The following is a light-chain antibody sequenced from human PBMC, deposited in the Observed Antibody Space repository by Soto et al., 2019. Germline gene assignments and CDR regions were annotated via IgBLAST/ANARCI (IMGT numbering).Light chain of an antibody. CDR1: QNVNNC. J-gene: IGKJ1*01. V-gene: IGKV1-5*03. CDR3: QQYNSYWT. CDR2: KAS. Sequence: DIQMTQSPSTLSASVGDRVTITCRASQNVNNCLAWYQQKPGKAPKLLIHKASNLESGVPSRFSGSGSGTVFSPTISRLQPDDFATDYCQQYNSYWTFGQGTKVEIK.